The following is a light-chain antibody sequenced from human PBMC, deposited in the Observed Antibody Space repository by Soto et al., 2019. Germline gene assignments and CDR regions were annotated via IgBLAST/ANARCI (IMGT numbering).Light chain of an antibody. CDR1: HDISNS. Sequence: DIRITQSPSSLSASVGDRVTITCRASHDISNSLNWYQQKPGKAPKLLIYDASNLETGVTSRFSGSGSGTDFTFTISSLQPEDIATYYCQQHYNLPWTFGQGTKVEVK. CDR3: QQHYNLPWT. CDR2: DAS. V-gene: IGKV1-33*01. J-gene: IGKJ1*01.